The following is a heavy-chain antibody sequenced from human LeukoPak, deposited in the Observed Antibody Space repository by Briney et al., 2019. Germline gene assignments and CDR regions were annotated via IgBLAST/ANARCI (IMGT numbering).Heavy chain of an antibody. Sequence: GGSLRLSCAASGFTFDDYAMHWVRQAPGKGLEWVSGISWNSGSIGYADSVKGRFTISRDNSKNTLYLQMNSLRAEDTAVYYCARDGGGYWGQGTLVTVSS. V-gene: IGHV3-9*01. CDR2: ISWNSGSI. J-gene: IGHJ4*02. CDR3: ARDGGGY. D-gene: IGHD3-16*01. CDR1: GFTFDDYA.